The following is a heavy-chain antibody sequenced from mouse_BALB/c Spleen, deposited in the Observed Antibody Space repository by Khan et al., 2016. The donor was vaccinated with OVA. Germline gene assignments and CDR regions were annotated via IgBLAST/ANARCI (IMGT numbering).Heavy chain of an antibody. V-gene: IGHV14-3*02. D-gene: IGHD4-1*01. CDR3: ARDYWDVFAY. CDR1: GFNIKDTY. J-gene: IGHJ3*01. Sequence: VQLKESGAELVKPGASVKLSCTASGFNIKDTYMHWVKQRPEQGLAWIGRIDPANGNTKYDPKFQGKATMTADTSSNTAYLQLSSLTSEDTAVYYCARDYWDVFAYWGQGTLVTVSA. CDR2: IDPANGNT.